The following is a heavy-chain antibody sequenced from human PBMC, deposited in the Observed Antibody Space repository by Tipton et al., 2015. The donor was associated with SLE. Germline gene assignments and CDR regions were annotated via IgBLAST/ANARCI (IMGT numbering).Heavy chain of an antibody. D-gene: IGHD1-26*01. CDR3: VKGRSGSLTWGDY. V-gene: IGHV3-23*01. CDR1: GFTFSTNA. Sequence: SLRLSCGASGFTFSTNAMNWVRQAPGKGLEWVSSISDSGDNTYYADSVKGRFTISRDNSENTLYLQMNTLRAEDTAVYYCVKGRSGSLTWGDYWGQGTLVTVSS. CDR2: ISDSGDNT. J-gene: IGHJ4*02.